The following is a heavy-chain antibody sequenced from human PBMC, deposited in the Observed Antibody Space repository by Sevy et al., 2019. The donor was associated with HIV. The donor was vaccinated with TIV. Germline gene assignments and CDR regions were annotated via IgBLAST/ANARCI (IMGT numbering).Heavy chain of an antibody. Sequence: EGSLRLSCAASGFTFSSYWMSWVRQAPGKGLEWVASIKQDGSEKYYVDSVKGRFTISRDNAKNSLYLQMNSLRAEDTAVYYCARALVVVPAATLGYWGQGTLVTVSS. V-gene: IGHV3-7*01. CDR1: GFTFSSYW. J-gene: IGHJ4*02. CDR3: ARALVVVPAATLGY. D-gene: IGHD2-2*01. CDR2: IKQDGSEK.